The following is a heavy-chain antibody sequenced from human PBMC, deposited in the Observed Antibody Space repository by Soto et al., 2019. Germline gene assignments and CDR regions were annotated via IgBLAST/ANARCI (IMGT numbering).Heavy chain of an antibody. CDR1: GFTFTSSA. Sequence: ASVKVSCKASGFTFTSSAMQWVRQARGQRLEWIGWIVVGSGNTNYAQKFQERVTITRDMSTSTAYMELSSLRSEDTAVYYCAATNSGYSYGFDYWGQGTLVTVSS. CDR3: AATNSGYSYGFDY. D-gene: IGHD5-18*01. V-gene: IGHV1-58*02. J-gene: IGHJ4*02. CDR2: IVVGSGNT.